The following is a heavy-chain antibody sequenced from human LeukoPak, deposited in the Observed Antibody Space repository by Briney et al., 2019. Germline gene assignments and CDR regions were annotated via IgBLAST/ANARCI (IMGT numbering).Heavy chain of an antibody. CDR2: FNSDGRST. Sequence: GGSLRLSCAASGFTFSTYWMHWVRQAPGKGLVWVSRFNSDGRSTYYADSVKGRFTISRDNSKNTLYLQMNSLRAEDTAVYCCARDHRGPFPYGMDVWGQGTTVTVSS. CDR1: GFTFSTYW. J-gene: IGHJ6*02. V-gene: IGHV3-74*01. CDR3: ARDHRGPFPYGMDV. D-gene: IGHD2-21*01.